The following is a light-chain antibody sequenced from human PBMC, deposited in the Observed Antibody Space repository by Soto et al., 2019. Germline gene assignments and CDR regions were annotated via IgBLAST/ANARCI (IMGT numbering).Light chain of an antibody. V-gene: IGKV3-15*01. Sequence: EILITQSPPTLSVFPGERATLSCRASQTISTNLAWYQQKPGQAPRLLISAASSRAPGIPARFSGSGSGTDFTLTISSRQSEDSAVDYCQHYNNRPPYTFGQGNKLEIK. CDR2: AAS. CDR3: QHYNNRPPYT. CDR1: QTISTN. J-gene: IGKJ2*01.